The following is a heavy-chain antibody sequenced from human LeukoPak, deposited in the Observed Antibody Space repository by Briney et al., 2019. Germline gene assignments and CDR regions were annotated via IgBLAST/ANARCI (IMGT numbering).Heavy chain of an antibody. CDR2: ISYDGSNK. CDR3: AKAPTPIAAATVDY. D-gene: IGHD6-13*01. J-gene: IGHJ4*02. CDR1: GFTFSSYG. Sequence: PGGSLRLSCAASGFTFSSYGMHWVRQAPGKGLEWVAVISYDGSNKYYADSVKGRFTISRDNSKNTLYLQMNSLRAEDTAVYYCAKAPTPIAAATVDYWGLGTLVTVSS. V-gene: IGHV3-30*18.